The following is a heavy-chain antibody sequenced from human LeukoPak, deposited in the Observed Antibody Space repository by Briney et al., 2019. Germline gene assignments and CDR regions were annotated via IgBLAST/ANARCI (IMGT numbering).Heavy chain of an antibody. D-gene: IGHD4-23*01. Sequence: SETLSLTCTVSHGSISSGAYYWSWIRQPPGKGLEWIGYIYYRGSTYYNPSLKSRATISVDTSKNQFSLNLSSVTAADTAVYYCARDYDGGNAFDYWGQGTLVTVSS. CDR2: IYYRGST. CDR1: HGSISSGAYY. J-gene: IGHJ4*02. CDR3: ARDYDGGNAFDY. V-gene: IGHV4-30-4*01.